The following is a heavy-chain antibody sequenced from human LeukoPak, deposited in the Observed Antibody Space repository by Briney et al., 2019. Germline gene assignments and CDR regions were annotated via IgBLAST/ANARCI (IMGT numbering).Heavy chain of an antibody. D-gene: IGHD6-19*01. V-gene: IGHV1-2*02. Sequence: ASVKVSCKASGYTFTGYYMHWVRQAPGQGLEWMGWINPNSGDTNYAQKFQGRVTLTRDTSISTAYMELSRLRSDDTAVFYCARGDSAWYDRPYDYWGQGTLVTVSS. J-gene: IGHJ4*02. CDR2: INPNSGDT. CDR3: ARGDSAWYDRPYDY. CDR1: GYTFTGYY.